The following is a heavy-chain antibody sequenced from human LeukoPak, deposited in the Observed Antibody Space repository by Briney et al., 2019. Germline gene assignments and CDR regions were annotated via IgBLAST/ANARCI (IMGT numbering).Heavy chain of an antibody. CDR3: AKTHYDLLDV. J-gene: IGHJ6*02. Sequence: GGSLRLSCAASGFSFSTSPMSWVRQPPRKGLEWVSAMNNGPGATFYRDSVRGRFTISRDDSKSTLYLQMNSLRAEDTGTYYCAKTHYDLLDVWGQGTTVTVSS. CDR2: MNNGPGAT. D-gene: IGHD5-12*01. CDR1: GFSFSTSP. V-gene: IGHV3-23*01.